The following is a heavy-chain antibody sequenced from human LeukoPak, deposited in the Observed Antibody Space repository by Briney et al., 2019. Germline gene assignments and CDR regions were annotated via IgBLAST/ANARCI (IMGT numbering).Heavy chain of an antibody. CDR3: SRGMTVRAETPKPIDY. CDR2: INHSGST. Sequence: PSETLSLTCAVYGVSFSGYYWSWIRQPPGKGLEWIGEINHSGSTNYNPSLKSRVTISVDTSKNQFSLKLSSVTAADTAVYYCSRGMTVRAETPKPIDYWGRGSLVTVSS. CDR1: GVSFSGYY. J-gene: IGHJ4*02. V-gene: IGHV4-34*01. D-gene: IGHD3-10*01.